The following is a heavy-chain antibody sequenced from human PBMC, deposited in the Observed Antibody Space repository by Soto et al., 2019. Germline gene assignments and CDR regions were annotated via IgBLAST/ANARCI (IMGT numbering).Heavy chain of an antibody. V-gene: IGHV3-23*01. J-gene: IGHJ5*02. Sequence: PGGSLRLSCAASGFTFSSYAMSWVRQAPGKGLEWVSAISGSGGSTYYADSVKGRFTISRDNSKNTLYLQMNSLRAEDTAVYYCAKDLMGYCSGGSCNNWFDPCGQGTLVIVSS. CDR1: GFTFSSYA. D-gene: IGHD2-15*01. CDR3: AKDLMGYCSGGSCNNWFDP. CDR2: ISGSGGST.